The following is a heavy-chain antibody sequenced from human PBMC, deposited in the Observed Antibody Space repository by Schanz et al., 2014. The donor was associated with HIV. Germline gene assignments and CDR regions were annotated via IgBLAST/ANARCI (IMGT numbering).Heavy chain of an antibody. CDR2: ISISGETT. CDR3: ANEEVPNDY. CDR1: GFTFSSHA. Sequence: EVQLLESGGGLVEPGESLRLSCAVSGFTFSSHAMTWVRQAPGKGLEWVSGISISGETTYYADSVKGRFTISRDNSKNTLYLQMSSVRVEDTAVYYCANEEVPNDYWGQGTLVTVSS. J-gene: IGHJ4*02. V-gene: IGHV3-23*01.